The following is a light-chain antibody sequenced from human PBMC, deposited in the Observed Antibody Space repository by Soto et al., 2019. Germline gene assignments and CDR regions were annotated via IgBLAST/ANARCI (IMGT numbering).Light chain of an antibody. CDR2: KAS. CDR3: QQYSILSLT. CDR1: QSISSW. J-gene: IGKJ4*01. V-gene: IGKV1-5*03. Sequence: DIQMTQSPSTLSASVGDRVTITCRASQSISSWLAWYQQKPGKAPKLLIYKASSLESGVPSRFSGSGSGTEFTLTISSRQPDDFATYYVQQYSILSLTFGGGTKVEIK.